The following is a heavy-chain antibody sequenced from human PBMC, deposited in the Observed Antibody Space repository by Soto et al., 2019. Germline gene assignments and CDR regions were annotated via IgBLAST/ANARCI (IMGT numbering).Heavy chain of an antibody. V-gene: IGHV4-34*01. CDR3: ARAPQYYYDNSGYYSVDWFDP. CDR1: GASFSGYY. Sequence: PSETLSLTCAVYGASFSGYYWSWIRQPPGKGLEWIGEINRSGSTNYNPSLKSRVTISVDTSKNQFSIKLSSVTAADTAVYYCARAPQYYYDNSGYYSVDWFDPWGQGTLVTVSS. CDR2: INRSGST. J-gene: IGHJ5*02. D-gene: IGHD3-22*01.